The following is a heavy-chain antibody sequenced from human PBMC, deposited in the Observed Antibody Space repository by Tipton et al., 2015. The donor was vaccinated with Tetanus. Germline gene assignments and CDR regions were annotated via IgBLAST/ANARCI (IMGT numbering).Heavy chain of an antibody. CDR2: IYYTGST. V-gene: IGHV4-39*01. Sequence: GLVKPSETLSLTCTVSGASLRGGDFHWSWIRQPPGKPLEWIGNIYYTGSTLQNPSLKSRVTMSLDRSKNQFYLEVRSVTAAGTAVYYCSRSAVNWFDPWGQGTLVTVSS. J-gene: IGHJ5*02. CDR1: GASLRGGDFH. CDR3: SRSAVNWFDP.